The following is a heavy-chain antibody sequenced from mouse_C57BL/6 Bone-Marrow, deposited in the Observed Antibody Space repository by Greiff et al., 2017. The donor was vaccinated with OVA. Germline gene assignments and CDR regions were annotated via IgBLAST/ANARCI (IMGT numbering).Heavy chain of an antibody. CDR2: IYPGDGDT. CDR1: GYAFSSSW. Sequence: VQLQQSGPELVKPGASVKISCKASGYAFSSSWMNWVKQRPGKGLEWIGRIYPGDGDTNYNGKFKGKATLTADKSSSTAYMQLSSLTSEDSAVYFCARSGHYYGSSYWYFDVWGTGTTVTVSS. J-gene: IGHJ1*03. D-gene: IGHD1-1*01. CDR3: ARSGHYYGSSYWYFDV. V-gene: IGHV1-82*01.